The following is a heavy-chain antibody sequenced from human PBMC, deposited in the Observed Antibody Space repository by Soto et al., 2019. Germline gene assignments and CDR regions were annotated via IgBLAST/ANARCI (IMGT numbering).Heavy chain of an antibody. CDR3: ARGLNVYDILTGYSFDY. CDR1: GFTFSSYG. Sequence: GGSLRLSCAASGFTFSSYGMHWVRQAPGKGLEWVAVIWYDGSNKYYADSVKGRFTISRDNSKNTLYLQMNSLRAEDTAVYYCARGLNVYDILTGYSFDYWGQGTLVTVSS. J-gene: IGHJ4*02. CDR2: IWYDGSNK. V-gene: IGHV3-33*01. D-gene: IGHD3-9*01.